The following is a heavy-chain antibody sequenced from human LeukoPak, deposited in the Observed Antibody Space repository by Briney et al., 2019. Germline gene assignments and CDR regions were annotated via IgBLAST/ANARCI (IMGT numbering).Heavy chain of an antibody. Sequence: GGSLRLSCAASGFTFSSYWMNWVRQAPGKGLEWVANIKQDGSEKYYVDSVKGRFTISRDNAMNSLYLQMNSLRAEDTAVYYCARDIEAPGIAFDIWGQGTMVTVSS. J-gene: IGHJ3*02. D-gene: IGHD6-13*01. CDR1: GFTFSSYW. V-gene: IGHV3-7*04. CDR3: ARDIEAPGIAFDI. CDR2: IKQDGSEK.